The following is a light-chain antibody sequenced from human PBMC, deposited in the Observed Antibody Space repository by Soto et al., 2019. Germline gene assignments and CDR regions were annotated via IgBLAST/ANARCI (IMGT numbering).Light chain of an antibody. J-gene: IGLJ2*01. CDR3: QTWGTAIHDVV. V-gene: IGLV4-69*01. CDR2: LNSDGSH. CDR1: SGHSTNP. Sequence: QLVLTQSPSASASLGASAKLTCTLSSGHSTNPIAWHQQQPDKGPRYLMKLNSDGSHSKGDGIPDRFSGSSSGAERHLTISSLQSEDEADYYCQTWGTAIHDVVFGGGTKLTVL.